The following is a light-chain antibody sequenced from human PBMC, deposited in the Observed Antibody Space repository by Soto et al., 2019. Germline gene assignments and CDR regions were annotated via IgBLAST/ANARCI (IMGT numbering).Light chain of an antibody. V-gene: IGLV1-47*02. CDR2: SNN. Sequence: VFISCSGSSSNIGGTNYAYWYQQLPGAAPKLLMHSNNLRPSGVPERISGSKSGTSASLAISGLRSEDEAVYYCASWDDRLGAVIFGGGTKVTVL. J-gene: IGLJ2*01. CDR3: ASWDDRLGAVI. CDR1: SSNIGGTNY.